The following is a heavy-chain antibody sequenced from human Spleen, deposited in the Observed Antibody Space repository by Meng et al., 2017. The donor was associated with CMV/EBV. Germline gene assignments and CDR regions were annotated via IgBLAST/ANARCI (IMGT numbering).Heavy chain of an antibody. CDR2: IWYDGTKK. Sequence: GESLKISCAASGFSFSSYGMHWVRQAPGKGLEWVAVIWYDGTKKYYADSVKGRFTISRDNSKNTLYLQMNSLRAEDTAVYYCAKDAASGTAHYFDYWGQGTLVTVSS. CDR3: AKDAASGTAHYFDY. CDR1: GFSFSSYG. D-gene: IGHD6-13*01. J-gene: IGHJ4*02. V-gene: IGHV3-33*06.